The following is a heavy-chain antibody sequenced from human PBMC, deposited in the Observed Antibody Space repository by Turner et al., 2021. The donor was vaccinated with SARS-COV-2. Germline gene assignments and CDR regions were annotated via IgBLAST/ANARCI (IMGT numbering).Heavy chain of an antibody. CDR3: AKMGGAYCSGGNCYSGRLDY. CDR1: GFTFSSYA. Sequence: QVQLVESGGGVVQPGRSLRLSCAASGFTFSSYAMHWVRQAPGKGLEWVSVIYSGGSTYYADSVKGRFTISRDNSKNTQYLQMNNLRAEDTAVYYCAKMGGAYCSGGNCYSGRLDYWGQGTLVTVSS. CDR2: IYSGGST. D-gene: IGHD2-15*01. V-gene: IGHV3-NL1*01. J-gene: IGHJ4*02.